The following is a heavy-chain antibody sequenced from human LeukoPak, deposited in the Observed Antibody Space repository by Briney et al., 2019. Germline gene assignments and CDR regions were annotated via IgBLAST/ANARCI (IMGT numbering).Heavy chain of an antibody. V-gene: IGHV4-34*01. D-gene: IGHD3-22*01. CDR3: ASDYYDSSGYYDPFDY. J-gene: IGHJ4*02. CDR2: INHSGST. Sequence: SETLSLTCAVYGGSFSGYYWSWIRQPPGKGLEWIGEINHSGSTNYNPSLKSRVTISVDTSKNQFSLKLSSVTAADTAVYYCASDYYDSSGYYDPFDYWGQGTLVTVSS. CDR1: GGSFSGYY.